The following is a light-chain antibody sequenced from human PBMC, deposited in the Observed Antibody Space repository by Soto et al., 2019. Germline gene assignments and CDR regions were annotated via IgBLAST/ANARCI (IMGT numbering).Light chain of an antibody. CDR2: GAS. CDR1: QSVSNN. Sequence: EIVMTQSPATLSVSPGESATLSCRASQSVSNNLAWYQQKPGQAPRLLIYGASARATGIPARFSGSGSGTEFTLTISSLRSEDFAVYYCQQYNNWPLTFGGGTKVEIK. J-gene: IGKJ4*01. V-gene: IGKV3-15*01. CDR3: QQYNNWPLT.